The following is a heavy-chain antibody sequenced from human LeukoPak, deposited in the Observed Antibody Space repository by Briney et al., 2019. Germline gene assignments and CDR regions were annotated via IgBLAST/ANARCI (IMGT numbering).Heavy chain of an antibody. CDR2: IIPIFGTA. CDR3: ARRKMGSGRLYWFDP. J-gene: IGHJ5*02. V-gene: IGHV1-69*13. Sequence: SVKVSCKASGGTFSSYAISWVRQAPGQGLEWMGGIIPIFGTANYAQKFQGRVTITADESTSTAYMELSSLRSEDTAVYYCARRKMGSGRLYWFDPWGQGTLVTVSS. D-gene: IGHD3-10*01. CDR1: GGTFSSYA.